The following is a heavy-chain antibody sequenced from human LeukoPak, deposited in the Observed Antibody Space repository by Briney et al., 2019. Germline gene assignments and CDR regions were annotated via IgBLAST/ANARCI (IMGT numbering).Heavy chain of an antibody. Sequence: PGGSLRLSCAASGFTFSSYSMNWVRQAPGKGLEWVSYISSSSSTIYYADSVKGRFTISRDNAKNSLYLQMNSLRAEDTAVYYCARDPVLLWFGEPDYWGQGTLVTVSS. V-gene: IGHV3-48*01. CDR1: GFTFSSYS. J-gene: IGHJ4*02. D-gene: IGHD3-10*01. CDR3: ARDPVLLWFGEPDY. CDR2: ISSSSSTI.